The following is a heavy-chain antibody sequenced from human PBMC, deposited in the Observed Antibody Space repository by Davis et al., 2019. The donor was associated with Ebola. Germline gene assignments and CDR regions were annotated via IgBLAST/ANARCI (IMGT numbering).Heavy chain of an antibody. Sequence: ASVKVSCKASGYTFTSYDVIWVRQATGQGLEWMGWMNPNNGDTGYAQKFQGRVTMTRNTSIRTVYMELSSLGSEDTAVYYCARAWGDTDYEYSDYWGQGTLVTVSS. CDR3: ARAWGDTDYEYSDY. J-gene: IGHJ4*02. D-gene: IGHD4-17*01. CDR2: MNPNNGDT. CDR1: GYTFTSYD. V-gene: IGHV1-8*01.